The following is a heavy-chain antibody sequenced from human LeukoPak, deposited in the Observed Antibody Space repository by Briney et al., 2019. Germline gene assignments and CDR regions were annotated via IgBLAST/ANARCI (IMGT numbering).Heavy chain of an antibody. V-gene: IGHV4-59*01. Sequence: SETLSLTCTVSGGSTSSYYWSWIRQPPGKGLEWIGYIYYSGSTNYNPSLKSRVTISVDTSKNQFSLKLSSVTAADTAVYYCARVGHGYLYYFDYWGQGTLVTVSS. CDR2: IYYSGST. CDR1: GGSTSSYY. CDR3: ARVGHGYLYYFDY. J-gene: IGHJ4*02. D-gene: IGHD5-24*01.